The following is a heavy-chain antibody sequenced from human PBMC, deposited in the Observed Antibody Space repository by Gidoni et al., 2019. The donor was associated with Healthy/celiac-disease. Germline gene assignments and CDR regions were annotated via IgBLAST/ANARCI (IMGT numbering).Heavy chain of an antibody. Sequence: EVQLVESGGGLVQPGGSLRLSCAASGFPFSSYSMNWVRQAPGKGLEWVAYISSSSSTIYYEDAVKGRFTISRDNAKNSLYLQRNSLRDEDTALYYCARGGLSGGSLRGGVWGQGTTVTVSS. D-gene: IGHD2-15*01. CDR3: ARGGLSGGSLRGGV. V-gene: IGHV3-48*02. CDR1: GFPFSSYS. J-gene: IGHJ6*02. CDR2: ISSSSSTI.